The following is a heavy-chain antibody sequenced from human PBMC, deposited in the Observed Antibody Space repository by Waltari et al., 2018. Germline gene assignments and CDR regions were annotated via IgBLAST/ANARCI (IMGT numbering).Heavy chain of an antibody. CDR3: ARGLDDYGDYALDY. V-gene: IGHV3-7*03. Sequence: EVQLVESGGGLVQPGGSLRLSCAASGFTFSSYWMSWVRQAPGKGREWVSNRKQDGSEKYYVDSVKGRFTISRDNAKNSLYLQMNSLRAEDTAVYYCARGLDDYGDYALDYWGQGTLVTVSS. CDR2: RKQDGSEK. D-gene: IGHD4-17*01. CDR1: GFTFSSYW. J-gene: IGHJ4*02.